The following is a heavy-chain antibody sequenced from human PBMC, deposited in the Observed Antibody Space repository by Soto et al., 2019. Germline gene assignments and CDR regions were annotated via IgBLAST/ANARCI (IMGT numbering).Heavy chain of an antibody. CDR1: GGPISSGDYY. CDR2: IYYSGST. Sequence: PSETLSLTCTVSGGPISSGDYYWSWIRQPPGKGLEWIGYIYYSGSTYYNPSLKSRVTISVDTSKNQFSLKLSSVTAADTAVYYCARVRLAVAGVNAFDIWGQGTIVTVSS. J-gene: IGHJ3*02. CDR3: ARVRLAVAGVNAFDI. V-gene: IGHV4-30-4*01. D-gene: IGHD6-19*01.